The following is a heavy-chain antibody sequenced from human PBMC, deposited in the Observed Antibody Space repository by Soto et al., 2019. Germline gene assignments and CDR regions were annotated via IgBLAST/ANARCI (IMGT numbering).Heavy chain of an antibody. J-gene: IGHJ4*01. CDR1: GFTFSNAW. V-gene: IGHV3-15*07. CDR2: IKSKTAGGTT. Sequence: EVQLVESGGGLVKPGGSLRLSCAASGFTFSNAWINWVRQAPGKGLEWVGRIKSKTAGGTTDFAAPVKGRFAISRDDYNNMVHLQMNSLKTEDTGIYYGPADSYLSVIVVRFDCWGHGTLVTVSS. D-gene: IGHD3-22*01. CDR3: PADSYLSVIVVRFDC.